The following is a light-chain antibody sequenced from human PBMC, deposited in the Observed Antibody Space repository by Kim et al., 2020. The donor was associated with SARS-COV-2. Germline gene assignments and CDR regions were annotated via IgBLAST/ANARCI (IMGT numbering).Light chain of an antibody. J-gene: IGLJ2*01. V-gene: IGLV3-1*01. CDR1: KLGDKY. Sequence: VSPGQTASITCSGDKLGDKYACWYQQKPGQSPVLVIYQDSKRPSGIPERFSGSNSGNTATLTISGTQAMDEADYYCQAWDSSTYVVFVGGTQLTVL. CDR2: QDS. CDR3: QAWDSSTYVV.